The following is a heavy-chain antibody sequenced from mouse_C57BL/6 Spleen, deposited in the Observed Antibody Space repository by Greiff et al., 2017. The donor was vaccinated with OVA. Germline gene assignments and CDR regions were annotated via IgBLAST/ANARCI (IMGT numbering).Heavy chain of an antibody. J-gene: IGHJ3*01. CDR2: IRLKSDNYAT. D-gene: IGHD2-2*01. V-gene: IGHV6-3*01. Sequence: DVKLVESGGGLVKPGGSMKLSCVASGFTFSNYWMNWVRQSPEKGLEWVAQIRLKSDNYATHYAESVKGRFTISRDDSKYSVYLQMKNLRAEDTGSYYCTGDYGYPFAYWGQGTLVTVSA. CDR1: GFTFSNYW. CDR3: TGDYGYPFAY.